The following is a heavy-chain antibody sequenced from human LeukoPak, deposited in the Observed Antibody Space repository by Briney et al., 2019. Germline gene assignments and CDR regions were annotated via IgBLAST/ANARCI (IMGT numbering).Heavy chain of an antibody. V-gene: IGHV3-21*01. Sequence: GGSLRLSCAASGFTFSSYGMNWVRQAPGKGLEWVSSISSSSSYIYYADSVKGQFTISRDNAKNSLYLQMNSLRAEDTAVYYCASYYYDSSGYFDYWGQGTLVTVSS. CDR2: ISSSSSYI. CDR3: ASYYYDSSGYFDY. D-gene: IGHD3-22*01. CDR1: GFTFSSYG. J-gene: IGHJ4*02.